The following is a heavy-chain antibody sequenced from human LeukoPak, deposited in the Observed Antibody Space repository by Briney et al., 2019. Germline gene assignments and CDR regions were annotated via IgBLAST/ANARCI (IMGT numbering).Heavy chain of an antibody. CDR2: ISSSSSYI. Sequence: GGSLRLACAASGFTFSSYSMNWVRQAPGKGLEWVSSISSSSSYIYYADSVKGRFTISRDNAKNSLYLQMNSLRAEDTAVYYCARSEYYGSGSYRGGDYWGQGTLVTVSS. V-gene: IGHV3-21*01. CDR1: GFTFSSYS. J-gene: IGHJ4*02. D-gene: IGHD3-10*01. CDR3: ARSEYYGSGSYRGGDY.